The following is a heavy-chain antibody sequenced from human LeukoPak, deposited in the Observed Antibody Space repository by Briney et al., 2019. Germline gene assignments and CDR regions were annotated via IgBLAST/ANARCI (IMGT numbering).Heavy chain of an antibody. J-gene: IGHJ4*02. Sequence: GGSLRLSCAASGFTVSSNYMSWVRQAPGKGLEWVSVIYSGGSTYYADSVKGRFTISRDNSKNTLYLQMNSLRAEDTAVYYCAREGYSSGWLYYFDYWGQGTLVTLSS. CDR3: AREGYSSGWLYYFDY. CDR1: GFTVSSNY. V-gene: IGHV3-53*01. D-gene: IGHD6-19*01. CDR2: IYSGGST.